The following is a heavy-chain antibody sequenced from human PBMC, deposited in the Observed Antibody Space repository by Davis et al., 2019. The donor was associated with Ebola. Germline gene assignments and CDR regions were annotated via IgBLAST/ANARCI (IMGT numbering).Heavy chain of an antibody. Sequence: MPSETLSLTCTASGGSISSYYWRWIRQPPGKGLEWLGYIYYSGSTNYNPSLKSRVTISVDTSKNQFSLKLHSVTAADTAVYYCAGDHVRSYYYGMDVWGKGTTVTVSS. J-gene: IGHJ6*04. CDR2: IYYSGST. V-gene: IGHV4-59*12. CDR1: GGSISSYY. CDR3: AGDHVRSYYYGMDV.